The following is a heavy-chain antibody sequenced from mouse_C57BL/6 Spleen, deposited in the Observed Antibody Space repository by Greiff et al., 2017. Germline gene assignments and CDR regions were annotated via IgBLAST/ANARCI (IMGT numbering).Heavy chain of an antibody. CDR1: GYTFTSYW. V-gene: IGHV1-50*01. J-gene: IGHJ3*01. CDR2: IDPSDSYT. D-gene: IGHD4-1*01. CDR3: ARRTGGSAWFAY. Sequence: VQLQQPGAELVKPGASVKLSCKASGYTFTSYWMQWVKQRPGQGLEWIGEIDPSDSYTNYNQKFKGKATLTVDTSSSTAYMQLSSLTSEDSAVYYCARRTGGSAWFAYWGQGTLVTVSA.